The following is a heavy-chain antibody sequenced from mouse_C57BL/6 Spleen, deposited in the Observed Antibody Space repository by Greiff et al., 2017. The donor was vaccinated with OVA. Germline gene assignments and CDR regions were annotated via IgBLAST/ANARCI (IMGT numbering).Heavy chain of an antibody. CDR2: IDPPDSYT. CDR3: ARRLGFYAMDY. D-gene: IGHD3-2*02. Sequence: QVQLQQPGAELVKPGASVKLSCKASGYTFTSYWMQWVKQRPGQGLAWIGEIDPPDSYTNYNQKFKGKATLTVDTSSSTAYMQLSSLTSEDSAVYYCARRLGFYAMDYWGQGTSVTVSS. CDR1: GYTFTSYW. V-gene: IGHV1-50*01. J-gene: IGHJ4*01.